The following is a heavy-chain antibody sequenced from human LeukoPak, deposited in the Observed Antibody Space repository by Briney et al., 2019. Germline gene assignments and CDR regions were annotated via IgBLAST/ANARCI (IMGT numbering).Heavy chain of an antibody. Sequence: PGGSLRLSCAASGFTFSSYSMNWVRQAPGKGLEWVSSISSSDSYIYYADSVKGRFTISRDNAKNSLYLQMNSLRAEDTAVYYCARGAIFGVTTRGYGMDVWGQGTTVTVSS. CDR1: GFTFSSYS. V-gene: IGHV3-21*01. CDR2: ISSSDSYI. J-gene: IGHJ6*02. CDR3: ARGAIFGVTTRGYGMDV. D-gene: IGHD3-3*01.